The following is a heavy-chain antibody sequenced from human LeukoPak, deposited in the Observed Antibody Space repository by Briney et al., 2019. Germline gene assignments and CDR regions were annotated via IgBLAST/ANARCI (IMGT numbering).Heavy chain of an antibody. CDR3: ASDSRNDAFDI. V-gene: IGHV4-59*08. CDR2: IHYTGNT. J-gene: IGHJ3*02. CDR1: GGSIRSSY. Sequence: SETLSLTCTVSGGSIRSSYWSWIRQPPGKRLEWIGYIHYTGNTNYNPSLKSRVTISVDTSKNQFSLKLSSVTAADTAVYYCASDSRNDAFDIWGQGTMVTVSS. D-gene: IGHD3-22*01.